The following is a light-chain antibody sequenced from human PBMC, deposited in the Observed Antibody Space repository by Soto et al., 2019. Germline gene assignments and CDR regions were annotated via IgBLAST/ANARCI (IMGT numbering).Light chain of an antibody. V-gene: IGLV1-51*01. CDR3: GTWDSTLSAYV. CDR1: TFNIGNNF. J-gene: IGLJ1*01. Sequence: SVLTQPPSVSAAPGQKATISCSGSTFNIGNNFVSWCQQLPGTAPKVLIYDNNQRPSGIPDRFSASKSGTSATLVITGFQAGDEAVYYCGTWDSTLSAYVFGSGTKVTVL. CDR2: DNN.